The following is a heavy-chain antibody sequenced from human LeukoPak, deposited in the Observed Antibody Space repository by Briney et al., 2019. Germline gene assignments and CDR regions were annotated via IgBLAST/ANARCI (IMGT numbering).Heavy chain of an antibody. V-gene: IGHV4-59*12. CDR3: AREGLDSSSYYYYYGMDV. CDR2: IYYSGST. D-gene: IGHD6-13*01. J-gene: IGHJ6*02. Sequence: SETLSLTCTVSGGSISSYYWSWIRQPPGKGLEWIGYIYYSGSTNYNPSLKSRVTISVDTSKNQFSLKLSSVTAADTAVYYCAREGLDSSSYYYYYGMDVWGQGTTVTVSS. CDR1: GGSISSYY.